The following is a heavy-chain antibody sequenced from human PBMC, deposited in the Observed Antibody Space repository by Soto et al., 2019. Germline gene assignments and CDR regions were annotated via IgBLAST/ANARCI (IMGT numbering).Heavy chain of an antibody. Sequence: GESLKISCKGSGYSFTSYWIGWVRQMPGKGLEWMGIIYPGDSDTRYSPSFQGQVTISADKSISTAYLQWSSLKASDTAMYYCARLRPPYSRSKSLDYWGQGTLVTLSS. J-gene: IGHJ4*02. CDR1: GYSFTSYW. CDR2: IYPGDSDT. D-gene: IGHD6-13*01. CDR3: ARLRPPYSRSKSLDY. V-gene: IGHV5-51*01.